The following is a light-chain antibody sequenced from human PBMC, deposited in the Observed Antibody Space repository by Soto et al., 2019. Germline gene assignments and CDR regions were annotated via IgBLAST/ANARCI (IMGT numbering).Light chain of an antibody. Sequence: QSALTQSAFVSGSHGQSITISCTGTKSDVGGYNLVSWCQQHPGKAPKLVIYEDAKRPSGVSNRFSGSKSGNTASLTVSGLQAEDEADYYCCSYAGSSAFVIFGGGTKLTVL. CDR2: EDA. CDR1: KSDVGGYNL. J-gene: IGLJ2*01. CDR3: CSYAGSSAFVI. V-gene: IGLV2-23*02.